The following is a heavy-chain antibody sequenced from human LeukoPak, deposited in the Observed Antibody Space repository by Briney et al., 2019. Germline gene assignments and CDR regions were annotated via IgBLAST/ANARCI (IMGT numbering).Heavy chain of an antibody. J-gene: IGHJ4*02. V-gene: IGHV4-34*01. Sequence: SEPQSLTCGVYVGSFRGYYWSWIRQPPGKGLEWIGEINHSGRHNYNPALKRRVTISVDTSKNQFSLKLSSVTAADTAVYYCARQWVVAGPFDYWGQGTLVTVSS. CDR2: INHSGRH. D-gene: IGHD6-19*01. CDR3: ARQWVVAGPFDY. CDR1: VGSFRGYY.